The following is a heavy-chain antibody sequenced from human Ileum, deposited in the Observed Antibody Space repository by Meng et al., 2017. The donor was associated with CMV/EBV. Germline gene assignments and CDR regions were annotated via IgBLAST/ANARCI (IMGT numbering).Heavy chain of an antibody. CDR3: ATSNAAAGNS. CDR2: INNGGNSV. CDR1: GFTFSNYW. J-gene: IGHJ5*01. V-gene: IGHV3-74*01. Sequence: GGSLRLSCAASGFTFSNYWMHWVRQAPGKGLVWVSHINNGGNSVTYADSVKGRFTISRDNAKNTLYLQMSSLRAEDTAVYYCATSNAAAGNSWGHGTLVTVSS. D-gene: IGHD6-13*01.